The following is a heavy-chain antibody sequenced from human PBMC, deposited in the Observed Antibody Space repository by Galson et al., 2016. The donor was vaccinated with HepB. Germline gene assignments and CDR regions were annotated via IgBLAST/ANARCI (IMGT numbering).Heavy chain of an antibody. D-gene: IGHD3-16*01. V-gene: IGHV3-23*01. CDR3: ATWGNDAFDF. CDR1: RFTFTTYA. CDR2: INSNGGSR. Sequence: LRLSCAASRFTFTTYAMTWVRQAPGKGLEWVSSINSNGGSRYYAQTVKGRFTISRDNSKNTPYLQMISLRAEDTAIYYCATWGNDAFDFWGQGTMVTVSS. J-gene: IGHJ3*01.